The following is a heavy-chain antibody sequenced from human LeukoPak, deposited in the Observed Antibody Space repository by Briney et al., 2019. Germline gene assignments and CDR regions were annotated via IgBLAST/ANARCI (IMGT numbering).Heavy chain of an antibody. Sequence: GASVKVSCKVSGYSFTSYGISWVRQAPGQGLEWMGRISGYNGNTNYAQKLQGRVTLTTDTSTSTAYMELRSLRSDDTAVYYCARDRDVWGMDYWGQGTLVTVSS. D-gene: IGHD3-16*01. V-gene: IGHV1-18*01. CDR1: GYSFTSYG. J-gene: IGHJ4*02. CDR3: ARDRDVWGMDY. CDR2: ISGYNGNT.